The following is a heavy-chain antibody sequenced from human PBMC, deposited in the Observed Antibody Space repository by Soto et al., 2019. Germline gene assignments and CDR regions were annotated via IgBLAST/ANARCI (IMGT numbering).Heavy chain of an antibody. Sequence: SCKASGFTFSSYEMNWVRQAPGKGLEWVSYISSSGSTIYYADSVKGRFTISRDNAKNSLYLQMNSLRAEDTAVYYCARDLHSYGGGYYYYGMDVWGQGTTVTVSS. CDR2: ISSSGSTI. D-gene: IGHD5-18*01. V-gene: IGHV3-48*03. CDR3: ARDLHSYGGGYYYYGMDV. CDR1: GFTFSSYE. J-gene: IGHJ6*02.